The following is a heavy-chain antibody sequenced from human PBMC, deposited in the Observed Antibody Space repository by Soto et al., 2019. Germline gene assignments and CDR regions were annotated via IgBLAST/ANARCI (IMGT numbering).Heavy chain of an antibody. CDR3: AKETVNLKTYYYDSSGYYPFDY. CDR1: GFTFSSYA. V-gene: IGHV3-23*01. J-gene: IGHJ4*02. CDR2: ISGSGGST. D-gene: IGHD3-22*01. Sequence: EVQLLESGGGLVQPGGSLRLSCAASGFTFSSYAMSWVRQAPGKGLEWVSAISGSGGSTYYADSVKGRFTISRDNSKNTLYLQMNSLRAEDTAVYYCAKETVNLKTYYYDSSGYYPFDYWGQGTLVTVSS.